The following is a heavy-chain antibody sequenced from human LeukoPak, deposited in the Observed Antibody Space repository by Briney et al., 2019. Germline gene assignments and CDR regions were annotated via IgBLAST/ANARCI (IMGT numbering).Heavy chain of an antibody. J-gene: IGHJ5*02. CDR1: GGSISSSSSY. D-gene: IGHD6-19*01. V-gene: IGHV4-39*07. Sequence: PSETLSLTCSVSGGSISSSSSYWGWIRQPPGKGLEWIGSIYHSGSTYYNPSLKSRVTISVDTSKNQFSLKLSSVTAADTAVYYCARDGLWSGWYPNWFDPWGQGTLVTVSS. CDR3: ARDGLWSGWYPNWFDP. CDR2: IYHSGST.